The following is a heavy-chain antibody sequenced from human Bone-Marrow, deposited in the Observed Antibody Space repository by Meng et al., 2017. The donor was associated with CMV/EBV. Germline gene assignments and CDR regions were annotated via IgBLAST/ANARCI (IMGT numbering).Heavy chain of an antibody. CDR1: GGSISSYY. J-gene: IGHJ6*02. CDR3: ARVPGQEYYYYYGMDV. V-gene: IGHV4-59*01. CDR2: IYYSGST. D-gene: IGHD3-10*01. Sequence: GSLRLSCTVPGGSISSYYWSWIRQPPGKGLEWIGYIYYSGSTNYNPSLKSRVTISVDTSKNQFSLKLSSVTAADTAVYYCARVPGQEYYYYYGMDVWGQGTTVTVSS.